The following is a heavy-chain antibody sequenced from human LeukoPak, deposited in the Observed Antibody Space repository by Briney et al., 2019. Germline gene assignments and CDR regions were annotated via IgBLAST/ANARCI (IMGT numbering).Heavy chain of an antibody. V-gene: IGHV3-23*01. D-gene: IGHD4-17*01. Sequence: QSGGSLRLSCAASGFTFSSYAMSWVRQAPGKGLEWVSAISGSGGSTYYADSVKGRFTISRDNSKNTLYLQMNSLRAEDTAVYYCAKASDALPYGDYVTFDYWGQGTLVTVSS. CDR1: GFTFSSYA. CDR2: ISGSGGST. J-gene: IGHJ4*02. CDR3: AKASDALPYGDYVTFDY.